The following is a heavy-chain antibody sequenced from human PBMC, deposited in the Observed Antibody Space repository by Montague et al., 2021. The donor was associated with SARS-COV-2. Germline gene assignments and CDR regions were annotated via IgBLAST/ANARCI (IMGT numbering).Heavy chain of an antibody. V-gene: IGHV4-39*01. Sequence: LVKPTQTLTLTCTFSGFSLSTTGVGVGWIRQSPGKGLEWIGSISYAGRTYYNPSLRSRVSFSMDTSKNHFSLSLNSVTAADTAVYFCARQLPSYCSTNKCYPYYFDVWGQGALVTVSS. CDR2: ISYAGRT. CDR3: ARQLPSYCSTNKCYPYYFDV. J-gene: IGHJ4*02. CDR1: GFSLSTTGVG. D-gene: IGHD2-2*01.